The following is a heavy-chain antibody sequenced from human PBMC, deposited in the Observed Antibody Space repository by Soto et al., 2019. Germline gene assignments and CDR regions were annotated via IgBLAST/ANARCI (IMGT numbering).Heavy chain of an antibody. J-gene: IGHJ6*02. CDR1: GYTLTSYG. CDR3: ATTIGSSYYCYGMAV. D-gene: IGHD5-12*01. CDR2: ISAYNGDT. V-gene: IGHV1-18*01. Sequence: QVQLVQSGAEVTKPGASVKVSCKASGYTLTSYGISWVRQAPGQGLEWMGWISAYNGDTNYAQSLQGRVTMTTDTSTTTAYMELRSLRSDDTAVYYCATTIGSSYYCYGMAVWGQGTTVTVSS.